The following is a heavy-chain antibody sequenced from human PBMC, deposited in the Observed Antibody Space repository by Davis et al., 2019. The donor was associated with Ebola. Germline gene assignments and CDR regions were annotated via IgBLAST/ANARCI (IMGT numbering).Heavy chain of an antibody. Sequence: GESLKISCTASGFTFSSYAMSWVRQAPGRGLEWVSGISGGSGRRDYADSVKGRFTISRDNSKNTLFLQMNSLRAEDTAVYYCAKGDCSGGICYPDYWGQGTLVTVSS. V-gene: IGHV3-23*01. CDR2: ISGGSGRR. CDR3: AKGDCSGGICYPDY. J-gene: IGHJ4*02. CDR1: GFTFSSYA. D-gene: IGHD2-15*01.